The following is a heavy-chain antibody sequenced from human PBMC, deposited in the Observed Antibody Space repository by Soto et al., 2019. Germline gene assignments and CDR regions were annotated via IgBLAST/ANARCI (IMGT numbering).Heavy chain of an antibody. J-gene: IGHJ4*02. V-gene: IGHV4-61*01. Sequence: SETRSRTWTVSGGSFKRGIYSWIWIRQPPGKGLEWIGYVYHTGRTSYNPSLKSRVSISMDTSKNQFSLNLDSVTAADTAVYFCARDFAYFDSWGQGTLVTVSS. CDR1: GGSFKRGIYS. D-gene: IGHD3-3*01. CDR3: ARDFAYFDS. CDR2: VYHTGRT.